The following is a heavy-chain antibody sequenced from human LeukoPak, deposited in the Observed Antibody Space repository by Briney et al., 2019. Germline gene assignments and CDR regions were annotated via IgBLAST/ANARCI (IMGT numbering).Heavy chain of an antibody. CDR1: GDSVSSNSVT. CDR3: ARSSGYLVLY. D-gene: IGHD5-12*01. V-gene: IGHV6-1*01. Sequence: SQTLSLTCAISGDSVSSNSVTWNWIRQSPSRGLEWLGRTYYRSKWYNDSALSVRSRITINPDTSKNQFSLQLDSVTPEDTAVYYCARSSGYLVLYWGRGTLVTVSS. J-gene: IGHJ4*02. CDR2: TYYRSKWYN.